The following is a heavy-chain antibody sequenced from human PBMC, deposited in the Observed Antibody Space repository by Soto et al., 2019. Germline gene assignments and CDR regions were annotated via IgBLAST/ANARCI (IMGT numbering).Heavy chain of an antibody. CDR1: GGSFSGYY. CDR2: INHSGST. Sequence: QVQLQQWGAGLLKPSETLSLTCAVYGGSFSGYYWSWIRQPPGKGLEGIGEINHSGSTNYNPSLKSRVTISVDTSKNQFSLKLSSVTAADTAVYYCSRGRRTAVTIDYWGQGTLVTVSS. CDR3: SRGRRTAVTIDY. V-gene: IGHV4-34*01. J-gene: IGHJ4*02. D-gene: IGHD4-17*01.